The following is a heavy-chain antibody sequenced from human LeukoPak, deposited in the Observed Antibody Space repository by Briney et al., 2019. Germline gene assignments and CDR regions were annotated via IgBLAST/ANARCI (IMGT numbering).Heavy chain of an antibody. CDR2: IHWRGST. CDR1: GGSIISSDFH. V-gene: IGHV4-39*01. D-gene: IGHD6-19*01. Sequence: SETLSLTCTVSGGSIISSDFHWAWLRQPPGKGLEWIGNIHWRGSTYYSPSLESRVTISVDTSKNQFSLELRSVTAADTAVYYCARHLPHSTGNKRGPAYWGQGTLVTVSS. CDR3: ARHLPHSTGNKRGPAY. J-gene: IGHJ4*02.